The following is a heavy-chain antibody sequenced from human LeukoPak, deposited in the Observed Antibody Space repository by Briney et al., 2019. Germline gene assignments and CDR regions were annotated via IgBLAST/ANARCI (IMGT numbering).Heavy chain of an antibody. V-gene: IGHV3-7*01. CDR1: GFTFSSYW. D-gene: IGHD3-16*02. J-gene: IGHJ4*02. Sequence: QSGGSLRLSCAASGFTFSSYWMSWVRQAPGKGLEWVANIKQDGSEKYYVDSVKGRFTISRDNAKNSLYLQMNSLRAEDTAVYYCARGRYDYIWGSYRYTGGYYFDYWGQGTLVTVSS. CDR3: ARGRYDYIWGSYRYTGGYYFDY. CDR2: IKQDGSEK.